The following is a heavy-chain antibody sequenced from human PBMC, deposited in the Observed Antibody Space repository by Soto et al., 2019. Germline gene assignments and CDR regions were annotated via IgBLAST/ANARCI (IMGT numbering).Heavy chain of an antibody. CDR1: GGSISSYY. V-gene: IGHV4-59*01. Sequence: SETLSLTCTVSGGSISSYYWSWIRQPPGKGLEWIGYIYYSGSTNYNPSLKSRVTISVDTSKNQFSLKLSSVTAADTAVYYCARDKGNFWSGYGDYYYYGMDVWGQGTTVT. CDR2: IYYSGST. J-gene: IGHJ6*02. CDR3: ARDKGNFWSGYGDYYYYGMDV. D-gene: IGHD3-3*01.